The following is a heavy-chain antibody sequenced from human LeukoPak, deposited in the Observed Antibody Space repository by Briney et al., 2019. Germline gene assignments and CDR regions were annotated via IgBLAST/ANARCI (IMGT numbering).Heavy chain of an antibody. D-gene: IGHD2-2*01. V-gene: IGHV1-18*01. CDR2: ISAYNGNT. J-gene: IGHJ3*02. CDR3: AREPYCSSTSCPRDAFDI. Sequence: ASVKVSCKASGYTFTSYGISWVRQAPGQGLEWMEWISAYNGNTNYAQKLQGRVTMTTDTSTSTAYMELRSLRSDDTAVYYCAREPYCSSTSCPRDAFDIWGQGTMVTVSS. CDR1: GYTFTSYG.